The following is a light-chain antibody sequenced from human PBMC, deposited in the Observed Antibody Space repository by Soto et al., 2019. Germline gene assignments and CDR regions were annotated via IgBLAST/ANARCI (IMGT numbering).Light chain of an antibody. V-gene: IGLV2-14*01. CDR3: SSYTSSSTLV. CDR1: SSDVGAYNY. CDR2: EVN. J-gene: IGLJ3*02. Sequence: QSVLTQPASVSGSPGQSITISCTGTSSDVGAYNYVSWYQQHPGKAPKLMIFEVNNRPSGVSNRFSGSKSGNTASLTISGLQAEDEADYYCSSYTSSSTLVFGGGPKVTVL.